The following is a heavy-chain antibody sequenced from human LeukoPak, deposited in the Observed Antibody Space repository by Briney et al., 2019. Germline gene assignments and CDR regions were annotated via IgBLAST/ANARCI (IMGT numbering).Heavy chain of an antibody. V-gene: IGHV1-69*05. CDR2: ITPIFGTA. CDR1: GGTFSSYA. J-gene: IGHJ4*02. Sequence: SVKVSCKASGGTFSSYAISWVRQAPLQGLEWMGRITPIFGTANYAQKFQGRVTITTDESTSTAYMELSRLKFDDTAVKYDAAVLREGRLTSYWGQGTLVTVSS. D-gene: IGHD2-2*01. CDR3: AAVLREGRLTSY.